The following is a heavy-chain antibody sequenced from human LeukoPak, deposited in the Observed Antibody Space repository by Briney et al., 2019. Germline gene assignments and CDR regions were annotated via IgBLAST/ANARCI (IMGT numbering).Heavy chain of an antibody. Sequence: ASVNVSCKASGYTFTSYYMHWVRQAPGQGLEWMGIINPSGGSTSYAQKFQGRVTMTRDTSTSTVYMELSSLRSEDTAVYYCARPGRYYDSSGYGAFDIWGQGTMVTVSS. V-gene: IGHV1-46*01. J-gene: IGHJ3*02. D-gene: IGHD3-22*01. CDR2: INPSGGST. CDR3: ARPGRYYDSSGYGAFDI. CDR1: GYTFTSYY.